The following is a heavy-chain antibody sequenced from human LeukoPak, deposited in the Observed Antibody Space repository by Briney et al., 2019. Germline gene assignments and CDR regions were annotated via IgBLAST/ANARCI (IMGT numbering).Heavy chain of an antibody. D-gene: IGHD4-23*01. CDR1: GGTFSSYA. J-gene: IGHJ6*03. CDR2: IIPIFGTA. Sequence: SVKVSCKASGGTFSSYAISWVRQAPGQGLEWMGGIIPIFGTANYAQKFQGRVTITADESTSTAYMELSSLRSEDTAVYYCARVATVVTGGYYYYMDVWGKGTTVTVSS. V-gene: IGHV1-69*13. CDR3: ARVATVVTGGYYYYMDV.